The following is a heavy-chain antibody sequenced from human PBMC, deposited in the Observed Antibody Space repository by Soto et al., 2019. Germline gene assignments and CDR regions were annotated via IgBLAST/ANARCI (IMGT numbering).Heavy chain of an antibody. J-gene: IGHJ4*02. Sequence: PGGSLSLSCAASGFTFSSYSMNWVRQAPGKGLEWVSSISSSSSYIYYADSVKGRFTISRDNAKNSLYLEMNSLRAEDTAVYYCARESEDLTSNFDYWGQGTLVTVSS. CDR1: GFTFSSYS. CDR2: ISSSSSYI. CDR3: ARESEDLTSNFDY. V-gene: IGHV3-21*01.